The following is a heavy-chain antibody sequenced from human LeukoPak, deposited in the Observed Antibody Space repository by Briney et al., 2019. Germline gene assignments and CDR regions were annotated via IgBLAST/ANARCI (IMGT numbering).Heavy chain of an antibody. CDR1: GFTFDDYG. D-gene: IGHD2-15*01. CDR2: INWNGGST. Sequence: GGSLRLSCAASGFTFDDYGMSWVRQAPGKGLEWVSGINWNGGSTGYADSVKGRFTISRDNAKNSLYLQMNSLRAEDTALYYCARNRDGYCSGGSCYYYYYGMDVWGQGTTVTVSS. CDR3: ARNRDGYCSGGSCYYYYYGMDV. V-gene: IGHV3-20*04. J-gene: IGHJ6*02.